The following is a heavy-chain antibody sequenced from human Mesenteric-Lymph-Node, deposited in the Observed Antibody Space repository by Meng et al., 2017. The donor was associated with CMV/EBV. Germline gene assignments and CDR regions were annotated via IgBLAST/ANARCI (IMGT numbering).Heavy chain of an antibody. CDR1: GGSISSSSYY. CDR3: ARGGDYYYYYGMDV. J-gene: IGHJ6*02. CDR2: IYYSGST. V-gene: IGHV4-61*05. Sequence: SETLSLTCTVSGGSISSSSYYWGWIRQPPGKGLEWIGYIYYSGSTNYNPSLKSRVTMSVDTSKNQFSLKLSSVTAADTAVYYCARGGDYYYYYGMDVWGQGTTVTVSS. D-gene: IGHD2-21*02.